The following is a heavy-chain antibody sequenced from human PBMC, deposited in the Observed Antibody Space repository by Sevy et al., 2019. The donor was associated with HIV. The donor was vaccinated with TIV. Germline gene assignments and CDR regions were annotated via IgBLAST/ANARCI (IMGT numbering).Heavy chain of an antibody. D-gene: IGHD6-19*01. V-gene: IGHV4-61*01. J-gene: IGHJ4*02. Sequence: SETLSLTCTVSGGSVSSGSYYWSWIRQPPGKGLEWIGYIYYSWSTNYDPSLKSRVTISVDTSKNQFSLKLSSVTAADTAVYYCARDARTSGFGFWGQGTLVTVSS. CDR2: IYYSWST. CDR1: GGSVSSGSYY. CDR3: ARDARTSGFGF.